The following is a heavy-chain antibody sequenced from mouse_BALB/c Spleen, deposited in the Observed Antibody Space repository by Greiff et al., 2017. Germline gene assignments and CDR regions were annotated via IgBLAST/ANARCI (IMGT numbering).Heavy chain of an antibody. V-gene: IGHV14-3*02. CDR1: GFNIKDTY. Sequence: VQLKESGAELVKPGASVKLSCTASGFNIKDTYMHWVKQRPEQGLEWIGRIDPSNGNTKYDPKFQGKATITADTSSNTAYLQLSSLTSEDTAVYYCASYYDYEWWYFDVWGAGTTVTVSS. CDR2: IDPSNGNT. CDR3: ASYYDYEWWYFDV. D-gene: IGHD2-4*01. J-gene: IGHJ1*01.